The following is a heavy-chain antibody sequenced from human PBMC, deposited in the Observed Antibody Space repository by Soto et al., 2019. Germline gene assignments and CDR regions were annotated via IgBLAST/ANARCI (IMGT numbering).Heavy chain of an antibody. Sequence: QVQLQQWGAGLLKPSETLSLTCAVYGGSFSGYYWSWIRQPPGKGLEWIGEINHSGSTNYNPSIKSRVTISVDTSKNQFSLKLSSVTAADTAVYYCARGVIVVVVAAMGGYYMDVWGQGTTVTVSS. J-gene: IGHJ6*03. CDR2: INHSGST. CDR1: GGSFSGYY. V-gene: IGHV4-34*01. D-gene: IGHD2-15*01. CDR3: ARGVIVVVVAAMGGYYMDV.